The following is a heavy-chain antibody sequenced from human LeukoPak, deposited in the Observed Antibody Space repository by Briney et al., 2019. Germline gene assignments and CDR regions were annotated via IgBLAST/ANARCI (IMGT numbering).Heavy chain of an antibody. Sequence: RASVTVSFKSSGYTFTIYGISWVRQAPGQGLEWMGWISAYNGNTNYAQKLQGRVTMTTDTSTSTAYMELRSLRSDDTAVYYCAIPSYRDYFDYWGQGTLVTVSS. V-gene: IGHV1-18*01. J-gene: IGHJ4*02. CDR2: ISAYNGNT. CDR3: AIPSYRDYFDY. D-gene: IGHD2-2*02. CDR1: GYTFTIYG.